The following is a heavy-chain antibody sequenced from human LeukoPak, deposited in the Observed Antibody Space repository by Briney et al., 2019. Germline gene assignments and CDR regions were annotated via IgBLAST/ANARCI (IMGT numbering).Heavy chain of an antibody. D-gene: IGHD3-10*01. CDR1: GFTFSSYA. CDR2: ISGSGGST. Sequence: PGGSLRLSCAASGFTFSSYAMSWVRQAPGKGLEWVSAISGSGGSTYYADSVKGRFTISRDNSKNTLYLQMNSLRAEDTAVYYCAKSSSSMVRGVIGSHNWFDPWGQGTLVTVSS. J-gene: IGHJ5*02. CDR3: AKSSSSMVRGVIGSHNWFDP. V-gene: IGHV3-23*01.